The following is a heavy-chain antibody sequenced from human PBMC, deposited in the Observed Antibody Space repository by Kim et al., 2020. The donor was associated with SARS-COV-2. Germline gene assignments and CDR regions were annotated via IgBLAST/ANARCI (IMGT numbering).Heavy chain of an antibody. Sequence: PSLKSRVTISVDTSKNQFSLKLSSVTAADTAVYYCARGPFYSSSWSGDVYWGQGTLVTVSS. V-gene: IGHV4-34*01. J-gene: IGHJ4*02. D-gene: IGHD6-13*01. CDR3: ARGPFYSSSWSGDVY.